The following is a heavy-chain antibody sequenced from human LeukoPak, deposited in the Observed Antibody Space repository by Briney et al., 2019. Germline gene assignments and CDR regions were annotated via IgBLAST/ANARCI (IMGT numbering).Heavy chain of an antibody. V-gene: IGHV4-61*02. J-gene: IGHJ4*02. Sequence: SETLSLTCTVSGGSISSGSYYWSWIRQPAGKGLEWIGRIYTSGSTNYNPSLKSRVTISVDTSKNQFSLKLRSVTAADTAVYYCARGYTHDYWGQGTLVTVSS. D-gene: IGHD5-18*01. CDR2: IYTSGST. CDR3: ARGYTHDY. CDR1: GGSISSGSYY.